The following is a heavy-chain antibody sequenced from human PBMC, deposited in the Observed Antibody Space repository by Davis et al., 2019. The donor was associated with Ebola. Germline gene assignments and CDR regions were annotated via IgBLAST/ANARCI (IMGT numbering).Heavy chain of an antibody. CDR3: ARDKSTAARPGYYYGLDV. CDR1: GFTFRDYS. CDR2: ISSSSYT. J-gene: IGHJ6*02. D-gene: IGHD6-6*01. Sequence: PGGSLRLSCVASGFTFRDYSMNWVRQAPGKGLEWLSFISSSSYTDYADSVKGRFTISRDSATNSLYLQLTSLRAEDTAVYFCARDKSTAARPGYYYGLDVWGQGTTVTVS. V-gene: IGHV3-69-1*01.